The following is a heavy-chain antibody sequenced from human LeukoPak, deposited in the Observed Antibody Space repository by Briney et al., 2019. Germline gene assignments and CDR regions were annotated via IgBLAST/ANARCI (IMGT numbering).Heavy chain of an antibody. CDR2: ISGGGDGT. J-gene: IGHJ4*02. V-gene: IGHV3-23*01. CDR3: AKEVAVTGEPYFDY. D-gene: IGHD1-20*01. Sequence: GGSLRLSCAASGFTFRTYAMSWVRQAPGKGLEWVSGISGGGDGTNYADSVKGRFTVSRDNSKNMLYLQMNSLRAEDTAVYHCAKEVAVTGEPYFDYWGQGTLVTVSS. CDR1: GFTFRTYA.